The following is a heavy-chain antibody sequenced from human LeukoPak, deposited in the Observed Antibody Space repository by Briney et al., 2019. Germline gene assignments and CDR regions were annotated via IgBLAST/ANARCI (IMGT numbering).Heavy chain of an antibody. Sequence: GESLKISCKGSGSRFTSYWIGWVRQLPGKGLEWMGIIYPGDSDTRYSPSFQGQATISADKSISTAYLQWSSLKASDTAMYYCARYGVYQLMDYWGQGTLVTVSS. CDR2: IYPGDSDT. J-gene: IGHJ4*02. CDR3: ARYGVYQLMDY. D-gene: IGHD6-13*01. V-gene: IGHV5-51*01. CDR1: GSRFTSYW.